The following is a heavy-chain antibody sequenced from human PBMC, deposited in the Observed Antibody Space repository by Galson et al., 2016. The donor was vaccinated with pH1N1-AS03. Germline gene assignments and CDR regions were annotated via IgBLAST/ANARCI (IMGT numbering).Heavy chain of an antibody. CDR1: GFTFSSYR. D-gene: IGHD3-10*01. Sequence: SLRLSCAASGFTFSSYRMNWVRQAPGKGLEWVSYISSSRRTIYYADSVKGRFTISTDNSKNTVSLQMNSLRAEDTAIYYCAREGAYYSDTNDYPYWYFDLWGRGTLVTVSS. V-gene: IGHV3-48*01. J-gene: IGHJ2*01. CDR3: AREGAYYSDTNDYPYWYFDL. CDR2: ISSSRRTI.